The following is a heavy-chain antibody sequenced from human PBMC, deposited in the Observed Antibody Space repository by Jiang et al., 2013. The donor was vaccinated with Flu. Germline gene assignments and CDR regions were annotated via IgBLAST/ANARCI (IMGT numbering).Heavy chain of an antibody. CDR1: GYTFTSYG. J-gene: IGHJ4*02. CDR2: ISAYNGNT. D-gene: IGHD2-2*01. Sequence: GAEVKKPGASVKVSCKASGYTFTSYGISWVRQAPGQGLEWMGWISAYNGNTNYAQKLQGRVTMTTDTSTSTAYMELRSLRSDDTAVYYCARDLEIVVVPAATPLGYWGQGTLVTVSS. V-gene: IGHV1-18*01. CDR3: ARDLEIVVVPAATPLGY.